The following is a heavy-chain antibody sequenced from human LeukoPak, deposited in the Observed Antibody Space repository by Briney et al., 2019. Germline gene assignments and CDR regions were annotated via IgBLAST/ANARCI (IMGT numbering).Heavy chain of an antibody. V-gene: IGHV4-34*01. CDR2: INHSGST. CDR3: ARGPLL. Sequence: PSETLSLTCAVYGGSFSGYYWSWIRQPPGKGLEWIGEINHSGSTNYNPSLKSRVTISVDTSKNQFSLKLSSVTAADTAVYYCARGPLLWGQGTLVTVSS. CDR1: GGSFSGYY. J-gene: IGHJ4*02.